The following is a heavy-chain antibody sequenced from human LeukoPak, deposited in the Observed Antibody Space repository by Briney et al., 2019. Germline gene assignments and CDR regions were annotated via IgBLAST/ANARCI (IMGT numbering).Heavy chain of an antibody. Sequence: SDPLSLTCAVCCGFISYYYWSWLQQPAGKGLGWVGYISTSSSTNYNPSLQSRVTISVDTSKNQFSLKLSSVTAADTAVYYCAGMYYYGSGSYRGYYYYYMDVWGKGTTVTVSS. D-gene: IGHD3-10*01. CDR3: AGMYYYGSGSYRGYYYYYMDV. CDR2: ISTSSST. V-gene: IGHV4-4*09. CDR1: CGFISYYY. J-gene: IGHJ6*03.